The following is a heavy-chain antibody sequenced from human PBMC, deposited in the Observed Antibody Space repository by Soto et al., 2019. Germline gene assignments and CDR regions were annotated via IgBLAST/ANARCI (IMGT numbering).Heavy chain of an antibody. D-gene: IGHD2-8*01. J-gene: IGHJ4*02. CDR2: ISYSGNT. CDR1: GGSISNFY. CDR3: ARAPMVLSRSYFDS. V-gene: IGHV4-59*01. Sequence: PSETLSLTCTVSGGSISNFYWSWIRQPPGKGLEWIGYISYSGNTNHNPSLKSRVSISVDTSKNQLSLNLTSVTAADTAVYYCARAPMVLSRSYFDSWGQGTPVTVSS.